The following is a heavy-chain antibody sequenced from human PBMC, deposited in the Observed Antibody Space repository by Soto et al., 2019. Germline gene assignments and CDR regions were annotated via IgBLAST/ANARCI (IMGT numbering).Heavy chain of an antibody. Sequence: TLSCTCSVSGAALNSGNYYWSWIRQVPGKGRGWIGHIYVTGAVDYNPSLRDRITISQDASERQFSLNLRLVTAADTAVYYCARLRIATNNYKWFAPWGQGTLVTVSS. CDR3: ARLRIATNNYKWFAP. J-gene: IGHJ5*02. CDR2: IYVTGAV. V-gene: IGHV4-31*03. CDR1: GAALNSGNYY. D-gene: IGHD2-21*01.